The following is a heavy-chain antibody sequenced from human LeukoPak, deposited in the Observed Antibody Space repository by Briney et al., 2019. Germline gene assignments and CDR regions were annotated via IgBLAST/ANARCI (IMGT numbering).Heavy chain of an antibody. Sequence: GGSLRPSCAASGFTFSDYYMSWIRQAPGKGLEWVSYISSSGSTIYYADSVKGRFTISRDNAKNTLYLQMNSLRAEDTAVYYCAKGGDGDTYYYDSSGPHFDYWGQGTPVTVSS. D-gene: IGHD3-22*01. CDR2: ISSSGSTI. CDR3: AKGGDGDTYYYDSSGPHFDY. J-gene: IGHJ4*02. V-gene: IGHV3-11*04. CDR1: GFTFSDYY.